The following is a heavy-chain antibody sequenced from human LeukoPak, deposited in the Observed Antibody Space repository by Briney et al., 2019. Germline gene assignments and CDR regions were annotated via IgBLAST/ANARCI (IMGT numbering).Heavy chain of an antibody. V-gene: IGHV4-34*01. CDR2: INHSGST. CDR3: ASVGGYCTNGVCYTYYFDY. J-gene: IGHJ4*02. D-gene: IGHD2-8*01. CDR1: GGSFSGYY. Sequence: NSSETLSLTCAVYGGSFSGYYWSWIRQPPGKGLEWIGEINHSGSTNYNPSLKSRVTISVDTSKNQFSLKLSSVTAADTAVYYCASVGGYCTNGVCYTYYFDYWGQGTLVTVSS.